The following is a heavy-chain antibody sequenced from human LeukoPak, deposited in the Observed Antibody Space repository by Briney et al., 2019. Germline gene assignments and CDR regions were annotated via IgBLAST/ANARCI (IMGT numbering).Heavy chain of an antibody. CDR3: ARHGPKQMVHYYYYYMDV. J-gene: IGHJ6*03. Sequence: PSETLSLTCTVSGGSISSYYWSWIRQPPGKGLEWIGYIYYSGSTNYNPSLKSRVTISVNTSKNQFSLKLSSVTAADTAVYYCARHGPKQMVHYYYYYMDVWGKGTTVTVSS. CDR2: IYYSGST. D-gene: IGHD2-8*01. V-gene: IGHV4-59*01. CDR1: GGSISSYY.